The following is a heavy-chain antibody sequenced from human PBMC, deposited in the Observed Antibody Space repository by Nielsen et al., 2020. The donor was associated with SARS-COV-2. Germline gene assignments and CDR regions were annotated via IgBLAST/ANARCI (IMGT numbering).Heavy chain of an antibody. J-gene: IGHJ6*02. CDR2: ISSSSSYI. D-gene: IGHD6-19*01. CDR3: AREGCSSGCPAMRYYYYGMDV. CDR1: GFTFSSYS. Sequence: GGSLRLSCAASGFTFSSYSMNWVRQAPGKGLEWVSSISSSSSYIYYADSVKGRFTISRDNAKNSLYLQMSSLRAEDTAVYYCAREGCSSGCPAMRYYYYGMDVWGQGTTVTVSS. V-gene: IGHV3-21*01.